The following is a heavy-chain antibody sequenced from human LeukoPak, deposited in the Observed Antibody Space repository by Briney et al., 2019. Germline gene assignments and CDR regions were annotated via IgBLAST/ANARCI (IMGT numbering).Heavy chain of an antibody. CDR2: ITSSGGSA. V-gene: IGHV3-23*01. D-gene: IGHD6-19*01. Sequence: QTGGSLRLSCAASGLTFNSYDLSWVRQAPGKGLDWVSGITSSGGSAFYADSVKGRFTISRDNSKNTLYLQMNSLRAEDTAVYYCARDTTPILAVAGPRDFDYWGQGTLVTVSS. CDR3: ARDTTPILAVAGPRDFDY. J-gene: IGHJ4*02. CDR1: GLTFNSYD.